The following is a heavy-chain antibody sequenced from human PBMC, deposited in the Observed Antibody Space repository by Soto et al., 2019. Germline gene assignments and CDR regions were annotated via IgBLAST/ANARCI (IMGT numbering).Heavy chain of an antibody. Sequence: SETLSLTCTVSGGSISSYYWSWIRQPPGKGLEWIGYIYYSGSTNYNPSLKSRVTISVDTSKNQFSLKLSSVTAADTAVYYCARDRIGYGSGSYYNEGVFDYWGQGTLVTVSS. V-gene: IGHV4-59*01. CDR1: GGSISSYY. CDR2: IYYSGST. J-gene: IGHJ4*02. CDR3: ARDRIGYGSGSYYNEGVFDY. D-gene: IGHD3-10*01.